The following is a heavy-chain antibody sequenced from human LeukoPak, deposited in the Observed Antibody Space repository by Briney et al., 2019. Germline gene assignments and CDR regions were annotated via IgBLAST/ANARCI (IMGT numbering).Heavy chain of an antibody. CDR2: INTSGNT. Sequence: PSETLSLTCTVSGGSISSYYWSWIRQPAGKGLEWIGRINTSGNTNYNPSLKSRVTISVDTSKNQFSLKLSSVTAADTAVYYCAREEALGSGSFDYWGQGTLVTVSS. CDR3: AREEALGSGSFDY. J-gene: IGHJ4*02. CDR1: GGSISSYY. V-gene: IGHV4-4*07. D-gene: IGHD1-26*01.